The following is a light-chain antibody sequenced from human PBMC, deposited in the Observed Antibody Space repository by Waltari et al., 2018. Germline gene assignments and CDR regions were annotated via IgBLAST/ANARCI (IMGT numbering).Light chain of an antibody. CDR1: SSNIGGND. CDR3: ATWEDSLNGWV. J-gene: IGLJ3*02. V-gene: IGLV1-44*01. CDR2: TKN. Sequence: QSVVIQSPSASGTPGQRVTISCSGSSSNIGGNDVYWYQQFPGTAPKLLIYTKNPRPSGVPARFSGSKSGASASLVISGLQSEDEADYYCATWEDSLNGWVFGGGTKLTVL.